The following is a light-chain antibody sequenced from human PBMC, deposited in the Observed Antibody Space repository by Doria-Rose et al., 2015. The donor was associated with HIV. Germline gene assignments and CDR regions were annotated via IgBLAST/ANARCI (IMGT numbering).Light chain of an antibody. CDR2: KAS. CDR1: QTISGW. J-gene: IGKJ1*01. V-gene: IGKV1-5*03. CDR3: QQYNSYSPST. Sequence: TQSPSTLSASVGDRVSITCRASQTISGWLAWYQQKPGKAPKLLIYKASTLENEVPSRFSDSGSGTEFTLTISSLQPDDFATYYCQQYNSYSPSTFGQGTKVEIK.